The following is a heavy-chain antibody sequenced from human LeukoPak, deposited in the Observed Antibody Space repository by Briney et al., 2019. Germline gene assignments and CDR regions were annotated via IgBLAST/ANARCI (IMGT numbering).Heavy chain of an antibody. V-gene: IGHV3-21*01. Sequence: NPGGSLRLSCAASGFTFSSYSMNWVRQAPGKGLEWVSSISSSSSYIYYADSVKGRFTISRDNAKNSLYLQMNSLRAEDTAVYYCARDSSSPSTYYYDSSGYGGAFDIWGQGTMVTVSS. D-gene: IGHD3-22*01. CDR2: ISSSSSYI. CDR1: GFTFSSYS. CDR3: ARDSSSPSTYYYDSSGYGGAFDI. J-gene: IGHJ3*02.